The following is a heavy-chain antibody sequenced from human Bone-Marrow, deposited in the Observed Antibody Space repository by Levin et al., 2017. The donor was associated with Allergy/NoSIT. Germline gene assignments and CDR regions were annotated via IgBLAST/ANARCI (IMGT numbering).Heavy chain of an antibody. J-gene: IGHJ5*02. CDR1: GYSFTNYW. D-gene: IGHD6-19*01. V-gene: IGHV5-51*01. CDR3: ARHQRDDSGRMFDP. Sequence: GESLKISYQASGYSFTNYWIGWVRQMPGKGLEWMGIIYPDDSDTRYSPSFQGQVTMSADKSINTAFLQWSSLKASDTGLYYCARHQRDDSGRMFDPWGQGTLVTVSS. CDR2: IYPDDSDT.